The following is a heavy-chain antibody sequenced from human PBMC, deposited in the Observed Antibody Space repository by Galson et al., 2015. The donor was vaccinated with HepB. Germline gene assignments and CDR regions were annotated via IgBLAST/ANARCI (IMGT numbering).Heavy chain of an antibody. CDR3: VRGGSSWYGDKGRANDYYYGMDV. J-gene: IGHJ6*02. D-gene: IGHD6-13*01. CDR1: GGTFSSYA. V-gene: IGHV1-69*13. Sequence: SVKVSCKASGGTFSSYAISWVRQAPGQGLEWMGGIIPIFGTANYAQKFQGRVTITADESTSTAYMELSSLRSEDTAVYYCVRGGSSWYGDKGRANDYYYGMDVWGQGTTVTVSS. CDR2: IIPIFGTA.